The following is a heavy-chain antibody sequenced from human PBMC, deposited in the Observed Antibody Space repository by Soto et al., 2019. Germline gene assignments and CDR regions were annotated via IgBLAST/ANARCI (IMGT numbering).Heavy chain of an antibody. Sequence: QVQLQESGPGLVKPSQTLSLTCTVSGGSISSGGYYWSWIRQHPGKGLEWIGYIYYSGSTYYNPSLTSRVTISVDTSKNQFSLKLSSVTAADTVVYYCARVCGGDCHYGMDVWGQGTTVTVSS. D-gene: IGHD2-21*02. CDR3: ARVCGGDCHYGMDV. V-gene: IGHV4-31*03. CDR2: IYYSGST. CDR1: GGSISSGGYY. J-gene: IGHJ6*02.